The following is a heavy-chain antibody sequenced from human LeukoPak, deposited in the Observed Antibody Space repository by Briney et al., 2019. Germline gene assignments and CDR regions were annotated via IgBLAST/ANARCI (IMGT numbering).Heavy chain of an antibody. Sequence: ASVKVSCKVSGYTLTELSMHWVRQAPGKGLEWMGWINPNSGGTNYAQKFQGWVTMTRDTSISTAYMELSRLRSDDTAVYYCARAGYSYGRTAYYFDYWGQGTLVTVSS. V-gene: IGHV1-2*04. D-gene: IGHD5-18*01. CDR1: GYTLTELS. J-gene: IGHJ4*02. CDR2: INPNSGGT. CDR3: ARAGYSYGRTAYYFDY.